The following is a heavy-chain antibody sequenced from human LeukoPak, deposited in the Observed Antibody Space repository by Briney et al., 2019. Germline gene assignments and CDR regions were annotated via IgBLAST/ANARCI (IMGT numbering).Heavy chain of an antibody. Sequence: NPSETLSLTCTVSGGSISSSSYYWGWIRQPPGKGLEWIGSIYYSGSTYYNPSLRSRVTISVDTSKNQFSLKLSSVTAADTAVYYCARNYYGSGSIDYWGQGTLVTVSS. V-gene: IGHV4-39*07. CDR2: IYYSGST. D-gene: IGHD3-10*01. CDR1: GGSISSSSYY. J-gene: IGHJ4*02. CDR3: ARNYYGSGSIDY.